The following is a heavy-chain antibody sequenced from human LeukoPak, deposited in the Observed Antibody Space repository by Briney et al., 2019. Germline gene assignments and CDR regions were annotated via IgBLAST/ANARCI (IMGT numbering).Heavy chain of an antibody. CDR2: IIPILGIA. D-gene: IGHD3-9*01. V-gene: IGHV1-69*02. Sequence: ASAKVSCKASGGTFSSYTISWVRQAPGQGLEWMGRIIPILGIANYAQKFQGRVTITADKSTSTAYMELSSLRSEDTAVYYCAQDDILTGYPGGWFDPWGQGTLVTVSS. CDR1: GGTFSSYT. CDR3: AQDDILTGYPGGWFDP. J-gene: IGHJ5*02.